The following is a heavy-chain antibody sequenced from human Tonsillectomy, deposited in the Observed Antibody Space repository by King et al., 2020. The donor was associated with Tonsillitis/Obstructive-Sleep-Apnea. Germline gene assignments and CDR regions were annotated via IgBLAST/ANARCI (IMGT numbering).Heavy chain of an antibody. CDR2: ISGSGGST. D-gene: IGHD2-2*01. Sequence: VQLVESGGGLVQPGGSLRLSCAASGFTFSSYAMSWVRQAPGKGLEWVSAISGSGGSTYYADSVKGRFTISRDNSKNTLYLQMNSLRAEDTAVYYCATGLPGGYCSSTSCYGGFDYWGQGTLVTVSS. V-gene: IGHV3-23*04. CDR1: GFTFSSYA. J-gene: IGHJ4*02. CDR3: ATGLPGGYCSSTSCYGGFDY.